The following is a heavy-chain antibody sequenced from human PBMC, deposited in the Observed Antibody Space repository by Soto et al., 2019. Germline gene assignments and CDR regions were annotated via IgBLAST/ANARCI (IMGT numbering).Heavy chain of an antibody. V-gene: IGHV4-34*01. CDR3: ARMGKHKAGDDAFDI. CDR1: GGSFSGYY. J-gene: IGHJ3*02. Sequence: SETLSLTCAVYGGSFSGYYWSWIRQPPGKWLEWIGEINHSGSTNYNPSLKSRVTISVDTSKNQFSLKLSSVTAADTAVYYCARMGKHKAGDDAFDIWGQGTMVTVSS. D-gene: IGHD7-27*01. CDR2: INHSGST.